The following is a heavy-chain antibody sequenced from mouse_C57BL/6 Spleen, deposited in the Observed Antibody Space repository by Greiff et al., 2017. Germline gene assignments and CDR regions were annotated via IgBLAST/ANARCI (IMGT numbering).Heavy chain of an antibody. D-gene: IGHD1-1*01. CDR3: ARDYGSSFYAMDY. Sequence: VQLQQPGAELVRPGSSVKLSCKASGYTFTSYWMHWVKQRPIQGLEWIGNIDPSDSETHYNQKFKDKATLTVDKSSSTAYMQLSSLTSEDSAVYYCARDYGSSFYAMDYGGQGTSVTVSS. J-gene: IGHJ4*01. CDR2: IDPSDSET. V-gene: IGHV1-52*01. CDR1: GYTFTSYW.